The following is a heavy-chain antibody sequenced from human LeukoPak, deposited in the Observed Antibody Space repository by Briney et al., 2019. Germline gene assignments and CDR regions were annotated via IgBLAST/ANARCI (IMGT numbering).Heavy chain of an antibody. CDR1: GFTFSSYG. CDR3: AKVLSSVGSSSWYTFDY. Sequence: GGSLRLSCAASGFTFSSYGMHWVRQAPGKGLEWVAFIRYDGSNKYYADSVKGRFTISRDNSKNTLYLQMNSLRAEDTAVYYCAKVLSSVGSSSWYTFDYWGQGTLVTVSS. CDR2: IRYDGSNK. V-gene: IGHV3-30*02. J-gene: IGHJ4*02. D-gene: IGHD6-13*01.